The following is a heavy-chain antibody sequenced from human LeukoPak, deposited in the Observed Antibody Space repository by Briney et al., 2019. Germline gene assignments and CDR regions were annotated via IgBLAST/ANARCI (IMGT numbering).Heavy chain of an antibody. Sequence: PSETLSLTCTVSGGSISSSSYYWDWIRQPPGKGLEWIGSIYYSGSAYYNPSLKSRVSIFVDTSKNQFSLNLSLVTAADTAVYYCASRSTEYGYDYWGQGILVTVSS. CDR3: ASRSTEYGYDY. V-gene: IGHV4-39*01. CDR1: GGSISSSSYY. CDR2: IYYSGSA. J-gene: IGHJ4*02. D-gene: IGHD6-25*01.